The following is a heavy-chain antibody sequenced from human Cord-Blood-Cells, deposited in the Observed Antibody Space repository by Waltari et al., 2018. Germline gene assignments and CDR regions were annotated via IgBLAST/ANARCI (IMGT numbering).Heavy chain of an antibody. CDR3: AREGLSITIFGVVMFDY. J-gene: IGHJ4*02. Sequence: GAEVKKPGASVKVSCKASGYTFTSYGISWVRQAPGPGLEWMGWISAYNGNTNYAQKLQGRVTMTTDTSTSTAYMELRSLRSDDTAVYYCAREGLSITIFGVVMFDYWGQGTLVTVSS. V-gene: IGHV1-18*04. CDR1: GYTFTSYG. CDR2: ISAYNGNT. D-gene: IGHD3-3*01.